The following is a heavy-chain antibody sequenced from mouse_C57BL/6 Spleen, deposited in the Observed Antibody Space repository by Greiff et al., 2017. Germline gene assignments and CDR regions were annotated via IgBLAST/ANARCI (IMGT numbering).Heavy chain of an antibody. V-gene: IGHV1-80*01. J-gene: IGHJ1*03. CDR2: IYPGDGDT. D-gene: IGHD1-1*01. CDR1: GYAFSSYW. Sequence: VQLQQSGAELVKPGASVKISCKASGYAFSSYWMNWVKQRPGQGLEWIGQIYPGDGDTNYNGKFKGKATLTADKSSSTAYMQLSSLTSEDSAVYFCARFGITTVVGYFDVWGTGTTVTVSS. CDR3: ARFGITTVVGYFDV.